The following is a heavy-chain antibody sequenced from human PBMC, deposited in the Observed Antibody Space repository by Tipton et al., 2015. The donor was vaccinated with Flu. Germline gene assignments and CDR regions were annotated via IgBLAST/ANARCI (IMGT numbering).Heavy chain of an antibody. Sequence: SLRLSCAASGFTFGDHYMTWHRQAPGKGLEWLSYIDPTGSIVNYADSVKGRFTTSRDNGKNSMYLQMNSLRAEDTAVYYCTRDPRPAAYWGQGPPVTLSS. V-gene: IGHV3-11*01. CDR1: GFTFGDHY. CDR3: TRDPRPAAY. J-gene: IGHJ4*02. CDR2: IDPTGSIV.